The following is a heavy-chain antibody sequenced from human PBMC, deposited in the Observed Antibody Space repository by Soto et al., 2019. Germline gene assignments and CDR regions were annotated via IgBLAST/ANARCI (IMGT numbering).Heavy chain of an antibody. Sequence: ASVKVSCKASGYTFTSYGISWVRQAPGQGLEWMGWISAYNGNTNYAQKLQGRVTMTTDTSTSTAYMELRRLRSDDTAVYYCVRYSSSWHPILLYYYGMAVWGQGTTVTVSS. CDR3: VRYSSSWHPILLYYYGMAV. CDR2: ISAYNGNT. J-gene: IGHJ6*02. CDR1: GYTFTSYG. V-gene: IGHV1-18*01. D-gene: IGHD6-13*01.